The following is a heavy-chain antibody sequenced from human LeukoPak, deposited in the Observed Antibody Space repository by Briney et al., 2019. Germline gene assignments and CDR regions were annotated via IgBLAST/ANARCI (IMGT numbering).Heavy chain of an antibody. D-gene: IGHD6-19*01. V-gene: IGHV4-59*08. Sequence: SETLSLTCTVSGGSIGTYYWSWIRQPPGRGLEWIGYVHYSGSTRYSPSLKGRVTISVDTSKNQFSLKLSSATAADTAVYYCARTSSSGLVGGYYFDYWGQGTLVTVSS. CDR1: GGSIGTYY. CDR2: VHYSGST. J-gene: IGHJ4*02. CDR3: ARTSSSGLVGGYYFDY.